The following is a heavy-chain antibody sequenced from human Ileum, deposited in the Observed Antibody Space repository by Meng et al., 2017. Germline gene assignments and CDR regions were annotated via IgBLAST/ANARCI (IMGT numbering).Heavy chain of an antibody. D-gene: IGHD3-10*01. V-gene: IGHV4-4*02. CDR3: ARGVVSGSHYNTY. Sequence: QVQLQESGPGLVKPSGTLSLTCAVSGGSIISSIWWSWGRQPPEKGLEWIGEIHHSGTTNYSPYLKSRLTISVDKSKNQFSLKLQSVTAADTAVYFCARGVVSGSHYNTYWGQGILVTVSS. J-gene: IGHJ4*02. CDR2: IHHSGTT. CDR1: GGSIISSIW.